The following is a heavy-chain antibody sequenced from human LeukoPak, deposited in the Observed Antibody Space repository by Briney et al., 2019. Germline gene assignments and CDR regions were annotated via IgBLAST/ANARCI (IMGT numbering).Heavy chain of an antibody. V-gene: IGHV1-46*01. Sequence: PGASVKVSCKASGYTFTSYYMHWVRQAPGQGLEWMGIINPSGGSTSYAQKFQGRVTMTRDMSTSTVYMELSSLRSEDTAVYYCARDHTITTVTSYYYYYMDVWGKGTTVTVSS. CDR3: ARDHTITTVTSYYYYYMDV. D-gene: IGHD4-17*01. CDR2: INPSGGST. J-gene: IGHJ6*03. CDR1: GYTFTSYY.